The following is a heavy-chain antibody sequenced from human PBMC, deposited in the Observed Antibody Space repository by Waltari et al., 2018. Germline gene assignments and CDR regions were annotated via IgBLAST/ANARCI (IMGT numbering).Heavy chain of an antibody. D-gene: IGHD3-3*01. CDR2: KNEDGNAK. V-gene: IGHV3-7*03. CDR1: GFTFSSHW. Sequence: EVQLVESGGGLVQPGGSLRISCAASGFTFSSHWMSWVRQAAGKGLEWVANKNEDGNAKYYVDSVKGRFAVSRDNAQNSLYLQMESLTAEDTAVYYCTRRFPNFYYYGMDVWGQGTAVTVSS. CDR3: TRRFPNFYYYGMDV. J-gene: IGHJ6*02.